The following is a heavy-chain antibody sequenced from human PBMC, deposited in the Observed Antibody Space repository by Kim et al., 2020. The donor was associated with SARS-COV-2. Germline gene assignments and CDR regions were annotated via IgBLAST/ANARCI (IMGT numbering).Heavy chain of an antibody. CDR3: AKRHSSSSGYYYYGMDV. Sequence: GGSLRLSCAASGFTFSSYAMSWVRQAPGKGLEWVSAISGSGGSTYYADSVKGRFTISRDNSKNTLYLQMNSLRAEDTAVYYCAKRHSSSSGYYYYGMDVWGQGTTFTVSS. V-gene: IGHV3-23*01. J-gene: IGHJ6*02. CDR1: GFTFSSYA. CDR2: ISGSGGST. D-gene: IGHD6-6*01.